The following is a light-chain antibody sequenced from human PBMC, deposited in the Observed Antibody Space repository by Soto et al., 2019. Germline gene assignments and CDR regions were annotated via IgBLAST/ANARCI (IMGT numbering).Light chain of an antibody. CDR2: EGT. J-gene: IGLJ3*02. CDR1: SSNIGSYNL. Sequence: QSVLTQPASVSGSPGQWITISCTGTSSNIGSYNLVSWYQQHPGKAPKLMIYEGTKRPSGVSNRFSGSKSGNTASLTISGLQADDEADYHCCSYATSSTFVMFGGGTKLTVL. CDR3: CSYATSSTFVM. V-gene: IGLV2-23*01.